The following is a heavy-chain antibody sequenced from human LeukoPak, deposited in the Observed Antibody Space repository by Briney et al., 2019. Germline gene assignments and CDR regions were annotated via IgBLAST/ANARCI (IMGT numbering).Heavy chain of an antibody. CDR2: IIPIFGTA. CDR3: ASRYSGSRAYYYGMDV. V-gene: IGHV1-69*13. Sequence: ASVKVSCKASGGTLSSYAISWVRQAPGQGLEWMGGIIPIFGTANYAQKFQGRVTITADESTSTAYTELSSLRSEDTAVYYCASRYSGSRAYYYGMDVWGQGTTVTVSS. D-gene: IGHD1-26*01. CDR1: GGTLSSYA. J-gene: IGHJ6*02.